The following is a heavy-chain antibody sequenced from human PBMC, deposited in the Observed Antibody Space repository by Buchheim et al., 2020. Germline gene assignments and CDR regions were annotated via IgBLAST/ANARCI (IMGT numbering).Heavy chain of an antibody. CDR2: IRRKASGGST. J-gene: IGHJ4*02. CDR1: GFTIGDYA. D-gene: IGHD5-24*01. Sequence: EVQLVESGGGLVQPGGSLRLSCTASGFTIGDYAMTWFRQAPGKGLEWITFIRRKASGGSTEYAASVKGRFTISRDDSKGIAYLQMNSLKTEDTAVYYCTRARRDGHSNYFDYWGQGTL. CDR3: TRARRDGHSNYFDY. V-gene: IGHV3-49*03.